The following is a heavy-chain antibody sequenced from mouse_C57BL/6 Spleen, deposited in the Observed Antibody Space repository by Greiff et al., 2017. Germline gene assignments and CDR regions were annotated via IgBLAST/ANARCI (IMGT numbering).Heavy chain of an antibody. D-gene: IGHD1-1*01. CDR2: IVPNSGGT. Sequence: VQLLQPGAELVKPGASVKLSCTASGYTFTSYWMHWVKQRPGRGLEWIGRIVPNSGGTKYNEKFKSQATLTVDKPSSTAYMQLSSLTSEDSAVYYCARSMTTVRFDYWGQGTTLTVSS. V-gene: IGHV1-72*01. J-gene: IGHJ2*01. CDR1: GYTFTSYW. CDR3: ARSMTTVRFDY.